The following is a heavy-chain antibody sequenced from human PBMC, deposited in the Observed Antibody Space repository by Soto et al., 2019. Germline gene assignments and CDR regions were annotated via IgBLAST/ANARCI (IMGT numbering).Heavy chain of an antibody. CDR3: ARMSYFYDKWYFDL. D-gene: IGHD3-22*01. CDR1: GASINNNDYY. Sequence: SETLSLTCTVSGASINNNDYYWSWIRQTPGKGLEWIGYVYYSGSTDYIPSLKSRLSMSIDKSQNQFTLKMNSVTAADTATYYCARMSYFYDKWYFDLWGRGTHVTVSS. V-gene: IGHV4-30-4*01. CDR2: VYYSGST. J-gene: IGHJ2*01.